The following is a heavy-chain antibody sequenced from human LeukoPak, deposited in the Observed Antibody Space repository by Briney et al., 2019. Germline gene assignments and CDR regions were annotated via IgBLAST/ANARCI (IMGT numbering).Heavy chain of an antibody. J-gene: IGHJ4*02. Sequence: SETLSLTCTVSGGSISSYYWLWIRQPPGKGLEWIGYIYYSGSTIYNPSLKGRVAISVDTSKNQFSLKLSSVPAADTAVYYCASAGYYDSSGYYWWGQGTLVTVSS. V-gene: IGHV4-59*01. CDR3: ASAGYYDSSGYYW. D-gene: IGHD3-22*01. CDR1: GGSISSYY. CDR2: IYYSGST.